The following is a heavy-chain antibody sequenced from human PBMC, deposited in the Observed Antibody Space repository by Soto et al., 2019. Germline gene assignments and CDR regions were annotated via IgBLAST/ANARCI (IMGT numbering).Heavy chain of an antibody. CDR1: GGSFSGYY. J-gene: IGHJ3*02. CDR3: AGRKVFDI. Sequence: QVQLQQWGAGLLKPSETLSLTCAVYGGSFSGYYRSWIHQPPGKGLEWIGEINHSGSTNYNPSLKSRVIISVDTSKNQFSLKLSSVTAADTAVYYCAGRKVFDIWGQGTMVTVSS. CDR2: INHSGST. V-gene: IGHV4-34*01.